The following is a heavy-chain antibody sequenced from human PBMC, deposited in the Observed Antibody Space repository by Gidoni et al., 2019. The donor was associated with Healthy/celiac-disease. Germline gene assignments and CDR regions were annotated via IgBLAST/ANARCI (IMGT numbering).Heavy chain of an antibody. J-gene: IGHJ4*02. CDR3: ASSHFGSRQQLKPYYFDY. V-gene: IGHV4-34*01. CDR2: INHSGST. CDR1: GGSFSGYY. D-gene: IGHD6-13*01. Sequence: QVQLQQWGAGLLKPSETLSLTCAVYGGSFSGYYWSWIRQPPGKGLEWIGEINHSGSTNYNPSLKSRVTISVDTSKNQFSLKLSSVTAADTAVYYCASSHFGSRQQLKPYYFDYWGQGTLVTVSS.